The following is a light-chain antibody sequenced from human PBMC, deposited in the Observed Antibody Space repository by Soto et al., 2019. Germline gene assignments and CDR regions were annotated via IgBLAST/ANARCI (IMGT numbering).Light chain of an antibody. J-gene: IGLJ2*01. Sequence: QSALTQPASVSESPGQSITISCTGTSSDVGGYNYVSWYQQHPGKAPKLMIFDVINRPSGVSNRFSGSKSGNTASLTISGLQAEDEADYYCSSYTSSSTLFGGGTKVTVL. CDR1: SSDVGGYNY. CDR3: SSYTSSSTL. V-gene: IGLV2-14*01. CDR2: DVI.